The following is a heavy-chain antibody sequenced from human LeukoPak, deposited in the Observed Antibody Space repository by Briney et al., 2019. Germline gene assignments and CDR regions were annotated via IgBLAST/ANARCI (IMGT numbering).Heavy chain of an antibody. D-gene: IGHD3-16*02. CDR2: IYNGGSA. CDR3: VRHVRYSYVFFDY. V-gene: IGHV4-59*08. Sequence: SETLSLTCTVSGGSVSTYYWSWIRQLPGKGLEWIGYIYNGGSANYNPSLKSRVAISLDTSKNQFSLKLTSVTATDTAVYYCVRHVRYSYVFFDYWGQGTLVTVSS. J-gene: IGHJ4*02. CDR1: GGSVSTYY.